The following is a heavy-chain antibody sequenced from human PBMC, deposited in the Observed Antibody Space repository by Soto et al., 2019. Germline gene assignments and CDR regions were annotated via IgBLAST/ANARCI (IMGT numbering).Heavy chain of an antibody. CDR3: AKDLFDLAESRTDPFDY. CDR2: ISSSSSTI. J-gene: IGHJ4*02. D-gene: IGHD2-21*01. CDR1: GFTFSSYS. Sequence: GGSLRLSCAASGFTFSSYSMNWVRQAPGKGLEWVSYISSSSSTIYYADSVKGRFTISRDNSKNTLYLQMNSLRAEDTAVYYCAKDLFDLAESRTDPFDYWGQGTLVTVSS. V-gene: IGHV3-48*01.